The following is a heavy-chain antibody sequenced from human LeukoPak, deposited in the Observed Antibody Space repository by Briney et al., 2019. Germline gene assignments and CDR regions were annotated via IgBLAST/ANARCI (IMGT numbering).Heavy chain of an antibody. CDR1: GYTFTSYD. CDR3: ARVLRGSYYDFWSGYFQDYYYYMDV. Sequence: ASVKVSCKASGYTFTSYDINWVRQATGQGLEWMGWMNPNSGNTGYAQKFQGRVTITRNTSISTAYMELSSLRSEDTAVYYCARVLRGSYYDFWSGYFQDYYYYMDVWGKGTTVTVSS. V-gene: IGHV1-8*03. D-gene: IGHD3-3*01. J-gene: IGHJ6*03. CDR2: MNPNSGNT.